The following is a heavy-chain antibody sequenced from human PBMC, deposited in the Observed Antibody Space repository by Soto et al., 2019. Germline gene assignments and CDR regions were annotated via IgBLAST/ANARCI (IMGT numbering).Heavy chain of an antibody. Sequence: SETLSLTCTVSGGSISSGGYYWSWIRQHPGKGLEWIGYIYYSGSTYYNPSLKSRVTISVDTSKNQFSLKLSSVTAADTAVYYCASAGYCSGGSCLYYYYYMDVWGKGTTVTVSS. CDR3: ASAGYCSGGSCLYYYYYMDV. V-gene: IGHV4-31*03. CDR1: GGSISSGGYY. CDR2: IYYSGST. D-gene: IGHD2-15*01. J-gene: IGHJ6*03.